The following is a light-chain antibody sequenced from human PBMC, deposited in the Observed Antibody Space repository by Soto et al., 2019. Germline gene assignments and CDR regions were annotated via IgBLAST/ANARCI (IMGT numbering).Light chain of an antibody. CDR3: QQYGSSPRT. J-gene: IGKJ1*01. CDR2: GAS. CDR1: QSVSSCY. Sequence: EIVLTQSPGTLSLSPGERATLSCRASQSVSSCYLAWYQQKPGQAPRLLIYGASSRPTGIPDRFSGSGSGTEFTLTISRLEPEDFAVYYCQQYGSSPRTFGQGTKVEIK. V-gene: IGKV3-20*01.